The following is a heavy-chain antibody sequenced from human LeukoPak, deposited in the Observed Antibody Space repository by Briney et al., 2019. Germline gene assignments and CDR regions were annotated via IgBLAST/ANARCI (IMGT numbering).Heavy chain of an antibody. CDR3: ARSSGYLLPFDY. J-gene: IGHJ4*02. D-gene: IGHD3-3*01. CDR1: GFTFSDYY. CDR2: ITSSSYT. V-gene: IGHV3-11*06. Sequence: GGSLRLSCAASGFTFSDYYMSWIRQAPGQGLEWVSYITSSSYTNYADSVKGRFTISRDNAKNSLYLQMNSLRAEDTAVYYCARSSGYLLPFDYWGQGTLVTVSS.